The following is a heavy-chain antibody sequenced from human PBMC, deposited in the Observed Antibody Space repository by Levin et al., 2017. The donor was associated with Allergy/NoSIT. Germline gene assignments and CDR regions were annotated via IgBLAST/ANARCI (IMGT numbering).Heavy chain of an antibody. CDR2: INPNSGDT. V-gene: IGHV1-2*02. Sequence: ASVKVSCKASGYTFTGYHMHWVRQAPGQGLDWMGWINPNSGDTNSAQKFQGRVTMTRDTSISTAYMELSRLRSDDTAFYYCARCRDGYKTLREGDLDYWGQGTLVTVSS. J-gene: IGHJ4*02. D-gene: IGHD5-24*01. CDR1: GYTFTGYH. CDR3: ARCRDGYKTLREGDLDY.